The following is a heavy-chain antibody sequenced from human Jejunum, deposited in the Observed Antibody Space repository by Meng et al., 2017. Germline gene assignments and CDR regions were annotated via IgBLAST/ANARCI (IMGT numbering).Heavy chain of an antibody. Sequence: ASVKISCKASGYKFTNYGISWVRQAPGQGLEWMGWISAYNGDTKYSQNLQGRVTVTTDTSTYTAYMELRSLRSDDTAVYYCAKTGGPYNYENLGSSIFDYWGQGTLVTVSS. V-gene: IGHV1-18*01. J-gene: IGHJ4*02. CDR1: GYKFTNYG. D-gene: IGHD3-22*01. CDR2: ISAYNGDT. CDR3: AKTGGPYNYENLGSSIFDY.